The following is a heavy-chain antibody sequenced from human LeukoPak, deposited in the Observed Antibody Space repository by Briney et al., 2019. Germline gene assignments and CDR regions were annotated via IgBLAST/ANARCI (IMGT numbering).Heavy chain of an antibody. CDR2: ISYDGSNK. V-gene: IGHV3-30*18. CDR1: GFTFSSYG. D-gene: IGHD1-26*01. Sequence: GGSLRLSCAASGFTFSSYGMNWVRQAPGKGLEWVAVISYDGSNKYYADSVKGRFTISRDNSKNTLYLQMNSLRAEDTAVYYCAEAEPGSYSAFDIWGQGTMVTVSS. CDR3: AEAEPGSYSAFDI. J-gene: IGHJ3*02.